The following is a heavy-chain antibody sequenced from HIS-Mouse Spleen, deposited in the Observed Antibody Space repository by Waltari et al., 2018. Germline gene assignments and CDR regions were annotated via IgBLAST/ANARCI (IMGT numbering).Heavy chain of an antibody. CDR1: GYTFTGYY. CDR3: ARGTDY. CDR2: FNPNSAGT. V-gene: IGHV1-2*02. Sequence: QVQLVQSGAEVKKPGASVKVSCKASGYTFTGYYVHWRRPAPGEGLEWMGWFNPNSAGTNYAQKCQGSVTMTRATSISTAYMGLGRLRADDTAVYYCARGTDYWGQGTLVTVSS. J-gene: IGHJ4*02.